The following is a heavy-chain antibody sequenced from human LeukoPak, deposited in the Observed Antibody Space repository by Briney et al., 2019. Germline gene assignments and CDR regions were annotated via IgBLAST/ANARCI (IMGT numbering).Heavy chain of an antibody. V-gene: IGHV3-23*01. CDR3: AKLSGSSWYYYYYYMDV. Sequence: GGSLRLSCSASGFTFTNYGMSCVRQAPGKGLEWVSAISGSGGSTYYADSVKGRFTISRDNSKNTLYLQMNSLRAEDTAVYYCAKLSGSSWYYYYYYMDVWGKGTTVTVSS. J-gene: IGHJ6*03. D-gene: IGHD6-13*01. CDR2: ISGSGGST. CDR1: GFTFTNYG.